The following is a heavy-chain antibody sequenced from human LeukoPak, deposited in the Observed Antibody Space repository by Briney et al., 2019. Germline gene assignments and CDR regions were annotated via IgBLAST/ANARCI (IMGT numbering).Heavy chain of an antibody. CDR3: ARSSLYENGYCSGGSCYSWSVWFDP. V-gene: IGHV1-69*13. CDR2: IIPIFGKA. J-gene: IGHJ5*02. Sequence: SVKVSCKASGGTFSNYAINWVRQAPGQGLEWMGGIIPIFGKANYAQKFQGRVTITADESTSTAYMELSSLSSDDTAVYYCARSSLYENGYCSGGSCYSWSVWFDPWGQGTLVTVSS. CDR1: GGTFSNYA. D-gene: IGHD2-15*01.